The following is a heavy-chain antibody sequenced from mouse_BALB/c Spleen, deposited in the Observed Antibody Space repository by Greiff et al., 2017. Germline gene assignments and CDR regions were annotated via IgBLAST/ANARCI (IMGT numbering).Heavy chain of an antibody. J-gene: IGHJ1*01. Sequence: QVQLQQSGAELARPGASVKLSCKASGYTFTSYWMQWVKQRPGQGLEWIGAIYPGDGDTRYTQKFKGKATLTADKSSSTAYMQLSSLASEDSAVYYCARGFSWYFDVWGAGTTVTVSS. CDR2: IYPGDGDT. V-gene: IGHV1-87*01. CDR1: GYTFTSYW. CDR3: ARGFSWYFDV.